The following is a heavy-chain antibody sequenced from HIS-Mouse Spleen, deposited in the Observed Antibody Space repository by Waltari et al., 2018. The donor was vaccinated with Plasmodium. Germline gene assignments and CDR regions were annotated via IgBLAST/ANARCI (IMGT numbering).Heavy chain of an antibody. CDR2: IKPNSGGT. Sequence: QVQLVQSGAEGMTPGASVKVSCKASRYTFTGYYMHWVRQAPGQGVGWMGWIKPNSGGTNYEQKFQGRVTMTRDTSSSTAYMELSRLRSDDTAVYYCARDLAAAGHFDYWGQGTLVTVSS. J-gene: IGHJ4*02. CDR1: RYTFTGYY. V-gene: IGHV1-2*02. CDR3: ARDLAAAGHFDY. D-gene: IGHD6-13*01.